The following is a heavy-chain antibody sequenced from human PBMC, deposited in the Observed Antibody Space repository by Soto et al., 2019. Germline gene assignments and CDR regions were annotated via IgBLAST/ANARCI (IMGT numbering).Heavy chain of an antibody. Sequence: EVQLVESGGGLVQPGGSLKLSCAASGFTFSGSAMHWVRQASGKGLEWLGRIRSKANNYATAYAASVKGRFTISRDDSKDTAYLLMSSLTTEDTAMYYCTRHLSESWGQGTLVTVSS. CDR3: TRHLSES. J-gene: IGHJ5*02. V-gene: IGHV3-73*01. CDR2: IRSKANNYAT. D-gene: IGHD1-26*01. CDR1: GFTFSGSA.